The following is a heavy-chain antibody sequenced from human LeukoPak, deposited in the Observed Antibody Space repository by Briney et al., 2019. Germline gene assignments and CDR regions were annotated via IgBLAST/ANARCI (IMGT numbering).Heavy chain of an antibody. J-gene: IGHJ3*01. CDR3: AKARIAAAGTGAFDV. D-gene: IGHD6-13*01. V-gene: IGHV3-23*01. CDR2: FSATDGSE. CDR1: GFTVSSYG. Sequence: GGSLRLSCAASGFTVSSYGMTWVRQAPGKGLEWVSAFSATDGSERYAESVKGRFTISRDNSKNSLYLQMNSLRDEDTALYYCAKARIAAAGTGAFDVWGQGTMVTVSS.